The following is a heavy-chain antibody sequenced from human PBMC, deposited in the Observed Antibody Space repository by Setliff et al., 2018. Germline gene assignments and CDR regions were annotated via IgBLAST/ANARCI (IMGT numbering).Heavy chain of an antibody. CDR3: ARDPHFDS. CDR1: GGSFSGYY. Sequence: LSLTCAVYGGSFSGYYWSWIRQPPGKGLEWIGEINHSGSTNYNPSLKSRFSISRDNAKNSLYLQMNSSRAEDTAVYYCARDPHFDSWGQGTLVTVSS. V-gene: IGHV4-34*01. J-gene: IGHJ4*02. CDR2: INHSGST.